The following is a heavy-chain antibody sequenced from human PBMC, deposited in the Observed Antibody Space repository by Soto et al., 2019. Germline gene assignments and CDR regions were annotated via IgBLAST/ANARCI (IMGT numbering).Heavy chain of an antibody. J-gene: IGHJ3*02. CDR1: GFTVSTDW. CDR3: ASIGIQDAFDI. Sequence: GGSLRLSCAASGFTVSTDWMYWVRQAPGKGLEWVSLIKSGSNTYYADSVEGRFTISRDNAKNTLYLQMNSLRAEDTAVYYCASIGIQDAFDIWGQGTMVTVSS. D-gene: IGHD1-20*01. V-gene: IGHV3-66*01. CDR2: IKSGSNT.